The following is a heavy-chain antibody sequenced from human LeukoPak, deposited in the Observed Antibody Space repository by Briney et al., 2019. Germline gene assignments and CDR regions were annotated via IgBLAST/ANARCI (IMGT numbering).Heavy chain of an antibody. V-gene: IGHV3-33*01. J-gene: IGHJ4*02. CDR1: GFTFSSYG. D-gene: IGHD5-18*01. CDR3: ARGRGGYSYGWLDY. CDR2: IWYDGSNK. Sequence: GGSLRLSCAASGFTFSSYGMHWVRQAPGKGLEWVAVIWYDGSNKYYADSVKGRFTISRDNSKNTLYLQMNSLRAEDTAVYYCARGRGGYSYGWLDYWGQGTLVTVSS.